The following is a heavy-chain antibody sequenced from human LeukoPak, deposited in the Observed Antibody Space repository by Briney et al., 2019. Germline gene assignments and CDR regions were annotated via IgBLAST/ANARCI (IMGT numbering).Heavy chain of an antibody. CDR3: ARSTEGWFDP. CDR1: AYSISSAYY. V-gene: IGHV4-4*07. Sequence: SETLSLTCTVSAYSISSAYYWGWIRQPAGKGLEWIGRIYSSGSTNYNPSLKSRVTLSVDTSKNQFSLKLSSVTAADTAVYYCARSTEGWFDPWGQGTLVTVSS. CDR2: IYSSGST. J-gene: IGHJ5*02.